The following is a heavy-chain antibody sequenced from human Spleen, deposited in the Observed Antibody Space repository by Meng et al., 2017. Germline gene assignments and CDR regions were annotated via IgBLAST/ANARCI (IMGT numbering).Heavy chain of an antibody. Sequence: QVNLKRWAQGCLKLWETLSLPCAVYGGSFSGYYWSWIRQPPGKGLEWIGEINHSGSTNYNPSLRRRVTVSIDTSKNQFSLEVTSVTAADTAVYYCVRSSGWVRTGFDPWGQGTLVTVSS. CDR2: INHSGST. V-gene: IGHV4-34*01. D-gene: IGHD6-19*01. CDR3: VRSSGWVRTGFDP. CDR1: GGSFSGYY. J-gene: IGHJ5*02.